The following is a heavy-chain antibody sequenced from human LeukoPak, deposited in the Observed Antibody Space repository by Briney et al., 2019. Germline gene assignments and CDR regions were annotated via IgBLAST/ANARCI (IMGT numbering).Heavy chain of an antibody. J-gene: IGHJ3*02. D-gene: IGHD3-10*01. CDR2: ISYDGSNK. V-gene: IGHV3-30*18. CDR1: GFTFSSYG. CDR3: AKIEGWVRGASPDNAFDI. Sequence: GRSLRLSCAASGFTFSSYGMHWVRQAPGKGLEWVAVISYDGSNKYYADSVKGRFTISRDNSKNTLYLQMNSLRAEDTAVYYCAKIEGWVRGASPDNAFDIWGQGTMVTVSS.